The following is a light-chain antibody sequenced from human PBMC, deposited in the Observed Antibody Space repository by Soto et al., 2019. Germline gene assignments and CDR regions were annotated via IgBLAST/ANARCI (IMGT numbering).Light chain of an antibody. J-gene: IGLJ7*01. V-gene: IGLV2-23*01. CDR1: GSALVNYNL. Sequence: QSVLTQPASVSGSPGQSITISCTGTGSALVNYNLVSWYQQPPGQAPRRVIYESTKRPSGLSDRFSGSKSGNTASLTISGLQAEDEADYYCCSCVSGSPFDVLFGGGTQLTVL. CDR3: CSCVSGSPFDVL. CDR2: EST.